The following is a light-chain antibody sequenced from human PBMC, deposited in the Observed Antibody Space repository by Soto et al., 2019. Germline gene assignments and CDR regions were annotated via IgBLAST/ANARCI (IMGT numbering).Light chain of an antibody. CDR3: QQSYSTPKT. CDR1: QSISSH. J-gene: IGKJ1*01. CDR2: AAS. Sequence: DIQMTQSPSSLSASVGDRVTITCRASQSISSHLNWYQQKPGKAPKLLIHAASNLQSGVPSRFSGSGSGTDFTLTIISLQPEDFATYYCQQSYSTPKTFGQGTKVDIK. V-gene: IGKV1-39*01.